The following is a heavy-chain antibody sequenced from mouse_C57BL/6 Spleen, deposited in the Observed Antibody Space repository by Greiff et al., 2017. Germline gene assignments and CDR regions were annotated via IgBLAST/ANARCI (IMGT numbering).Heavy chain of an antibody. CDR1: GYTFTDYE. J-gene: IGHJ3*01. V-gene: IGHV1-15*01. CDR2: IDPETGGT. CDR3: TRNYDYASFAY. D-gene: IGHD2-4*01. Sequence: QVQLKESGAELVRPGASVTLSCKASGYTFTDYEMHWVKQTPVHGLEWIGAIDPETGGTAYNQKFKGKAILTADKSSSTAYMELRSLTSEDSAVYYCTRNYDYASFAYWGQGTLVTVSA.